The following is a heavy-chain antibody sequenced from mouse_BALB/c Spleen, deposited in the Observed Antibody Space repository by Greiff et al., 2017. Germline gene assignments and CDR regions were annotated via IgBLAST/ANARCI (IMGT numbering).Heavy chain of an antibody. J-gene: IGHJ2*01. V-gene: IGHV5-17*02. Sequence: EVKLVESGGGLVQPGGSRKLSCAASGFTFSSFGMHWVRQAPEKGLEWVAYISSGSSTIYYADTVKGRFTISRYNPKNTLFLQMTSLRSEDTAMYYCARSRGRYDFDYWGQGTTLTVSS. CDR2: ISSGSSTI. CDR1: GFTFSSFG. CDR3: ARSRGRYDFDY. D-gene: IGHD2-14*01.